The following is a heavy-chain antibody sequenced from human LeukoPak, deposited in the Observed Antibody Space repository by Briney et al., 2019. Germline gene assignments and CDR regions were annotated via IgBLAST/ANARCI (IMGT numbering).Heavy chain of an antibody. CDR2: INPNSGGT. CDR1: GYTFTGYY. J-gene: IGHJ4*02. D-gene: IGHD5-18*01. Sequence: GASVKVSCKASGYTFTGYYMHWVRQAPGQGLEWMGWINPNSGGTNYAQKFQGRVTMTRDTSISTAYMELSRLRSDDTAVYYCARELPLDTASVYFDYWGQGTLVTVSS. CDR3: ARELPLDTASVYFDY. V-gene: IGHV1-2*02.